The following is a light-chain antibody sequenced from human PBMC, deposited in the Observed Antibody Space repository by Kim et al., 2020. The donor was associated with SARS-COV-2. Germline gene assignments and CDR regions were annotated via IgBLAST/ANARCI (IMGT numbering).Light chain of an antibody. CDR3: QQYNNWPPLT. J-gene: IGKJ4*01. CDR1: ESIRTN. V-gene: IGKV3-15*01. Sequence: EVIMTQSPATLPLSPGETATLSCRASESIRTNLGWYQQKPGQAPRLLIFGASNRAPDVPDRFCGSGSGTEFTLTITSLQSEDFAIYYCQQYNNWPPLTFGGGTKVDIK. CDR2: GAS.